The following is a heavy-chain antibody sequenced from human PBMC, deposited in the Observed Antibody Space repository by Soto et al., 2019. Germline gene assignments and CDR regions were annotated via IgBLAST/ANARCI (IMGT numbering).Heavy chain of an antibody. CDR1: GFTFTSSA. Sequence: PGPPVKVSCKASGFTFTSSAMQWVRQARGQRLEWIGWIVVGSGNTNYAQKFQERVTITRDMSTSTAYMELSSLRSEDTAVYYCAAGEWLAPEVMDVWGQGTTVTVSS. V-gene: IGHV1-58*02. CDR2: IVVGSGNT. J-gene: IGHJ6*02. CDR3: AAGEWLAPEVMDV. D-gene: IGHD6-19*01.